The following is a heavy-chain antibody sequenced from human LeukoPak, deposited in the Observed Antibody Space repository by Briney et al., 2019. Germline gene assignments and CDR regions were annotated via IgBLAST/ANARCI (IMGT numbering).Heavy chain of an antibody. CDR2: IYHSGST. V-gene: IGHV4-38-2*02. Sequence: ETLSLTCTVSGYSISSGYYWGWIRQPPGKGLEWIGSIYHSGSTYYNPSLKSRVTISVDTSKSQFSLKLSSVTAADTAVYYCARNYGSGERWFDPWGQGTLVTVSS. D-gene: IGHD3-10*01. CDR3: ARNYGSGERWFDP. J-gene: IGHJ5*02. CDR1: GYSISSGYY.